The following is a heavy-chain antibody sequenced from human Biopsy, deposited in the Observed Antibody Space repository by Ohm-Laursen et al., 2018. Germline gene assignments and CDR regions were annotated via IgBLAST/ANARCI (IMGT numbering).Heavy chain of an antibody. CDR3: ASAGYNPDWNFDL. V-gene: IGHV4-59*12. CDR2: ISGSSNT. D-gene: IGHD5-24*01. CDR1: GGSFSGYY. Sequence: TLSLTCIVSGGSFSGYYWSWIRQPPGKGLEWIGYISGSSNTNYNPSLKSRVTLSTDTSETQFSLRLSSVTAADTAVYYCASAGYNPDWNFDLWGRGTRVTVSS. J-gene: IGHJ2*01.